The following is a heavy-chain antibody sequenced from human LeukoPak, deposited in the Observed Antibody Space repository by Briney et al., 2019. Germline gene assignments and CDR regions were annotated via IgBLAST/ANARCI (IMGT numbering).Heavy chain of an antibody. CDR2: ISSSGSTI. CDR1: GFTFSSYE. J-gene: IGHJ4*02. D-gene: IGHD3-22*01. V-gene: IGHV3-48*03. Sequence: GGSLRLSCAASGFTFSSYEMNWVRQAPGKGLEWVSYISSSGSTIYYAESAKGRFTISRDNAKSSLYLQMNSLRAEDTAVYYCAGGHSSGYYPIDYWGRGTLVTVSS. CDR3: AGGHSSGYYPIDY.